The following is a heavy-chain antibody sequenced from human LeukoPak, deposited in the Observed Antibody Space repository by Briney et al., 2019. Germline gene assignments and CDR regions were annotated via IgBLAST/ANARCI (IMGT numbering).Heavy chain of an antibody. Sequence: PSETLSLTCTVSGGSISSYYWSWIRQPPGKGLEWIGYIYYSGSTNYNPSLKSRVTISLDTSKNQFSLKLSSVTAADTAVYYCARSSSWYRHDAFDIWGQGTMVTVSS. CDR2: IYYSGST. CDR1: GGSISSYY. V-gene: IGHV4-59*12. J-gene: IGHJ3*02. CDR3: ARSSSWYRHDAFDI. D-gene: IGHD6-13*01.